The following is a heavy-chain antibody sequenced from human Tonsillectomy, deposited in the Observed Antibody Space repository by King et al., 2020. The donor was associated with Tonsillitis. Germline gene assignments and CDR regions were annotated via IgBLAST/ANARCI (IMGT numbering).Heavy chain of an antibody. CDR1: GHTLTGYY. V-gene: IGHV1-2*04. CDR3: TRDLAGR. D-gene: IGHD3-16*01. J-gene: IGHJ4*02. CDR2: VNPNSGGT. Sequence: QLVQSGAEVKKPGASVRVSCKASGHTLTGYYIHWLRQAPGQGLGWMGWVNPNSGGTNYAKKFQGWGTMTRDTSISTTYLDLTRLTSDDTAVYYCTRDLAGRWGQGTLVTVSS.